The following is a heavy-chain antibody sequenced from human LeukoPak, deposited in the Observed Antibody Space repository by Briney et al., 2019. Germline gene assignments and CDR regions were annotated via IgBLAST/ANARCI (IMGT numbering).Heavy chain of an antibody. Sequence: GGSLRLSCAASGFTFSSYAMSWVRQAPGKGLEWVSAISGSGGSTYYADSVKGRFTISRDNSKNTLNLQMNSLRAEDTAVYYCATMTYYDFWSGYPDSDYWGQGTLVTVSS. D-gene: IGHD3-3*01. CDR3: ATMTYYDFWSGYPDSDY. CDR2: ISGSGGST. J-gene: IGHJ4*02. CDR1: GFTFSSYA. V-gene: IGHV3-23*01.